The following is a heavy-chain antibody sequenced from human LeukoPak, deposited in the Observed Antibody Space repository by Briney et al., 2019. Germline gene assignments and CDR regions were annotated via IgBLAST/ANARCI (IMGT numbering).Heavy chain of an antibody. Sequence: GGSLRLSCAASGFTFSSYSMNWVRQAPGKGLEWVSSISSISSYIYYADSVKGRFTISRDNAKNSLYLQMNSLRAEGTAVYYCAREGPRDSSGATDAFDIWGQGTMVTVSS. CDR2: ISSISSYI. CDR3: AREGPRDSSGATDAFDI. J-gene: IGHJ3*02. V-gene: IGHV3-21*01. CDR1: GFTFSSYS. D-gene: IGHD3-22*01.